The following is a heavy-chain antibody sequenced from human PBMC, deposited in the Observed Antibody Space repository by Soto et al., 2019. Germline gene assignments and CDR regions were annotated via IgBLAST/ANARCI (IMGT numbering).Heavy chain of an antibody. Sequence: GGSLRLSCAASGFPFSSYAMSWVRQTPGKGLEWVSAISGTGDSTYYADSVKGRFTISRDNSKNTLFLQMNSLRADDTAVYYCAKVGNDFWSGFYFFDYWGQGTLVTVSS. J-gene: IGHJ4*02. V-gene: IGHV3-23*01. CDR2: ISGTGDST. CDR1: GFPFSSYA. D-gene: IGHD3-3*01. CDR3: AKVGNDFWSGFYFFDY.